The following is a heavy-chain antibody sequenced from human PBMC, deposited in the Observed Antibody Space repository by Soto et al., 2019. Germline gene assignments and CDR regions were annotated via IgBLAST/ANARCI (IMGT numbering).Heavy chain of an antibody. V-gene: IGHV4-30-4*01. D-gene: IGHD3-22*01. CDR3: ARAADGDYDSSGYHLDY. J-gene: IGHJ4*02. CDR1: GGSISSGDYY. CDR2: IYYSGST. Sequence: QVQLQESGPGLVKPSQTLSLTCTVSGGSISSGDYYWSWIRQPPGKGLEWIGYIYYSGSTYYNPSLKSRVTMSVDTSKNQFSLKLSSVTAADTAVYYCARAADGDYDSSGYHLDYWGQGTLVTVSS.